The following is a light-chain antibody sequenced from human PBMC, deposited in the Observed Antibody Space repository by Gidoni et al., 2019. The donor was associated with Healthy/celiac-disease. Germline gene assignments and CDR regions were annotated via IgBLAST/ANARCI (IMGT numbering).Light chain of an antibody. V-gene: IGKV3-11*01. CDR3: QQRSNWPRGIT. CDR1: QSVSSY. CDR2: DAS. J-gene: IGKJ3*01. Sequence: EIVLTPSPATLSLSPGERATLACRASQSVSSYLAWYQQKPGQAPRLLIYDASNRATGIPARFSGRGSGKDCTINISSREPEDFAVYYCQQRSNWPRGITFGPGTKVDIK.